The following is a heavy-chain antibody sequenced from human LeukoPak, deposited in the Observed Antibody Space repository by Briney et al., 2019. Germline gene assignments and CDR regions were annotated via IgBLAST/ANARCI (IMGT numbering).Heavy chain of an antibody. V-gene: IGHV3-21*01. CDR1: GFTFSSYS. CDR2: ISSSSTYI. CDR3: ASQYTISRIFDD. D-gene: IGHD6-13*01. Sequence: GGSLRLSCAASGFTFSSYSMNWVRQAPGKGLEWVSSISSSSTYIYYADSVKGRFTVSRDNAKNSLYLQMNSLRAEDTAVYFCASQYTISRIFDDWGQGTLVTVSS. J-gene: IGHJ4*02.